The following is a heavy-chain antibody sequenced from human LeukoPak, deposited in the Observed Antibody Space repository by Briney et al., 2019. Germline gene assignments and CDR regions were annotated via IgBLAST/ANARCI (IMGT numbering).Heavy chain of an antibody. J-gene: IGHJ4*02. CDR2: ISGSGGST. V-gene: IGHV3-23*01. D-gene: IGHD3-3*01. CDR3: AKDGNSYDFWSGYYTASYYFDY. CDR1: GFTFSTFH. Sequence: GGSLRLSCTASGFTFSTFHMHWVRQAPGKGLEWVSAISGSGGSTYYADSVKGRFTISRDNSKNTLYLQMNSLRAEDTAVYYCAKDGNSYDFWSGYYTASYYFDYWGQGTLVTVSS.